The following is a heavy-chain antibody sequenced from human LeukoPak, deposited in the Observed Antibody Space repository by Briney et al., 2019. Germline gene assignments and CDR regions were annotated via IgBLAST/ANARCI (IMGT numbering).Heavy chain of an antibody. D-gene: IGHD3-10*01. V-gene: IGHV3-48*04. Sequence: GGSLRLSCAASGFTFSSYWMSWVRRAPGKGLEWVSYISSGGSTVYYADSVKGRFTVSRDNAKNSLYLQMSSLRAEDTAVYYCARGGSFVEYWGQGTLVSVSS. CDR3: ARGGSFVEY. J-gene: IGHJ4*02. CDR1: GFTFSSYW. CDR2: ISSGGSTV.